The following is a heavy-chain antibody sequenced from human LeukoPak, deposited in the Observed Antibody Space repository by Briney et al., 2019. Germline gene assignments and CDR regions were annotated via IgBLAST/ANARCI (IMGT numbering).Heavy chain of an antibody. CDR1: GFTFSSYA. D-gene: IGHD2-15*01. CDR3: AKGPRSGWSYDYFDY. J-gene: IGHJ4*02. V-gene: IGHV3-23*01. CDR2: ISGSGGST. Sequence: GGSLRLSCAASGFTFSSYAMSWVRQAPGKGLEWVSAISGSGGSTYYADSVKGRLTISRDNSKNTLYLQMNSLRAEDTAVYYCAKGPRSGWSYDYFDYWGQGTLVTVSS.